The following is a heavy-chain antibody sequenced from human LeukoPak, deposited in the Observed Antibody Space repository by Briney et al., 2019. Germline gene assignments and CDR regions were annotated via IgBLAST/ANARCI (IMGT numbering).Heavy chain of an antibody. V-gene: IGHV3-7*03. J-gene: IGHJ5*02. D-gene: IGHD2-2*01. CDR2: IKQDGGET. Sequence: PGGSLRLSCAASGFPFSSYWMAWVRQAPGKGLEWVASIKQDGGETFYVDSVKGRFTISRDNSKNTLYLQMNSLRAEDTAVYYCAKDLGCSSTRCSNNWFDPWGQGTLVTVSS. CDR1: GFPFSSYW. CDR3: AKDLGCSSTRCSNNWFDP.